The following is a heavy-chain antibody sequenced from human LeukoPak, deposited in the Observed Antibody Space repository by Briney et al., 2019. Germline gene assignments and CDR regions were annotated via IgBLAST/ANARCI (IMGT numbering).Heavy chain of an antibody. CDR2: VYYSGSP. Sequence: PSETLSLTCTVSGGSISSSSYYWGWIRQPPGKGLEWIGTVYYSGSPSYNPSLKSRVTISVDTSKNQFSLKLSSVTAADTAVYYCARLDYGDYYFDYWGQGTLVTASS. CDR3: ARLDYGDYYFDY. J-gene: IGHJ4*02. V-gene: IGHV4-39*01. D-gene: IGHD4-17*01. CDR1: GGSISSSSYY.